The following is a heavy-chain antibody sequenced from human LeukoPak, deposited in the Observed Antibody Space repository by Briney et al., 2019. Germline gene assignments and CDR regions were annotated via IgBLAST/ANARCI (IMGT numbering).Heavy chain of an antibody. CDR2: INHSGST. Sequence: SETLSLTCAVYGGSFSGYYWSWIRQPPGKGLEWIGEINHSGSTNYNPSLKSRVTISVDTSKNQFSLKLSSVTAADTAVYYCARGPMITFGGVIVTPYYFDYWGQGTLVTVSS. J-gene: IGHJ4*02. D-gene: IGHD3-16*02. CDR3: ARGPMITFGGVIVTPYYFDY. CDR1: GGSFSGYY. V-gene: IGHV4-34*01.